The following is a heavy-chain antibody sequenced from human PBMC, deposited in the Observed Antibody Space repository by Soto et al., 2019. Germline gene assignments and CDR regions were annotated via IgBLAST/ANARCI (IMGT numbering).Heavy chain of an antibody. D-gene: IGHD2-2*01. V-gene: IGHV3-7*04. Sequence: EVQLVESGGNLVQPGGSLRLSCVGSGFTFSSNWMTWVRQAPGKGLEWVGNIRQDGSEKNYVDSVKGRFTISRDNAKNSLYLQMNSLRADDTAVYYCAREIVVARGASYFDYWGPGTLVTVSS. J-gene: IGHJ4*02. CDR1: GFTFSSNW. CDR3: AREIVVARGASYFDY. CDR2: IRQDGSEK.